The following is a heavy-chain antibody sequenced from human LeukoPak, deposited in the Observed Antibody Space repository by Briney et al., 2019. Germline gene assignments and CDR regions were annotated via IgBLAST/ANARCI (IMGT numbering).Heavy chain of an antibody. Sequence: GASVKVSCKASGYTFTGYYMHWVRQAPRQGLEWMGWINPNSGGTNYAQKFQGWVTMTRDTSISTAYMELSRLRSDDTAVYYCARDERGSGSYNFDYWGQGTLVTVSS. V-gene: IGHV1-2*04. CDR1: GYTFTGYY. J-gene: IGHJ4*02. CDR2: INPNSGGT. CDR3: ARDERGSGSYNFDY. D-gene: IGHD3-10*01.